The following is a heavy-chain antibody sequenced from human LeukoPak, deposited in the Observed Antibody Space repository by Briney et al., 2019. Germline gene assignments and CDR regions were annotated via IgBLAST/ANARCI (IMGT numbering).Heavy chain of an antibody. CDR2: ISSSSSYI. V-gene: IGHV3-21*01. D-gene: IGHD3-9*01. J-gene: IGHJ6*02. CDR1: GFTFSSYS. Sequence: GGSLRLSCAASGFTFSSYSMNWVRQAPGKGLEWVSSISSSSSYIYYADSVKGRFTISRDNAKNSLYLQMNSLRAEDTAVYYCARDPNDYYDISTGYYPALPYYYYGMDVWGQGTTVTVSS. CDR3: ARDPNDYYDISTGYYPALPYYYYGMDV.